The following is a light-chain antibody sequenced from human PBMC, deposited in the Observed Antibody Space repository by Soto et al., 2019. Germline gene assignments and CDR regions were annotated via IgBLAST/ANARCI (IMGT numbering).Light chain of an antibody. CDR3: QAWDRSTVV. Sequence: SYELTQPPSVSVSPGQTASITCSGDKLGDKYACWYQQKPGQSPVLVIYQDSKRPSGIPERFSGSNSGNTATLTISGTQAMDEADYYRQAWDRSTVVFGGGTKVTVL. CDR2: QDS. CDR1: KLGDKY. J-gene: IGLJ2*01. V-gene: IGLV3-1*01.